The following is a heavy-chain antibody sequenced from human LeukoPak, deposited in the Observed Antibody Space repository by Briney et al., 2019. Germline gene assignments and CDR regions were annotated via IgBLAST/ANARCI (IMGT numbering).Heavy chain of an antibody. V-gene: IGHV4-39*07. Sequence: SETLSLTCTVSGGSISSSSYYWGWIRQPPGKGLEWIGSIYYSGSTYYNPSLKSRVTISVDTSKNQFSLKLSSVTAADTAVYYCARHHYYDSSGYPYDAFDIWGQGTMVTVSS. J-gene: IGHJ3*02. CDR2: IYYSGST. D-gene: IGHD3-22*01. CDR3: ARHHYYDSSGYPYDAFDI. CDR1: GGSISSSSYY.